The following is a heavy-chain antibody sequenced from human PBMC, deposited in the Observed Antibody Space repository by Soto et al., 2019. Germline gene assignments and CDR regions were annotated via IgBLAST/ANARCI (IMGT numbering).Heavy chain of an antibody. Sequence: QVQLVQSGAEVKKPGASVKVSCKASGYTFTSYGISWVRQAPGQGLEWMGWISAYNGNTNYAQKLQGRVTMTTDPTMSTAYMELRSLRSDDTAVYYCARERGIHIEVVPAAMVFDYWGQGTLVTVSS. CDR3: ARERGIHIEVVPAAMVFDY. V-gene: IGHV1-18*01. D-gene: IGHD2-2*01. J-gene: IGHJ4*02. CDR2: ISAYNGNT. CDR1: GYTFTSYG.